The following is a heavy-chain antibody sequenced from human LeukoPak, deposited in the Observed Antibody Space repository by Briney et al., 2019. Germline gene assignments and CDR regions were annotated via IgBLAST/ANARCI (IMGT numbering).Heavy chain of an antibody. V-gene: IGHV3-33*01. CDR3: ARAKDNSGKDGFDI. D-gene: IGHD6-19*01. J-gene: IGHJ3*02. CDR1: GFTFSSYG. Sequence: GRSLRLSCAASGFTFSSYGMHWVRQAPGKGLEWVAVIWYDGSNKYYADSVKGRFTISRDNSKNTLYLQMNSLRAEDTAVYYCARAKDNSGKDGFDIWGQGTMVTVSS. CDR2: IWYDGSNK.